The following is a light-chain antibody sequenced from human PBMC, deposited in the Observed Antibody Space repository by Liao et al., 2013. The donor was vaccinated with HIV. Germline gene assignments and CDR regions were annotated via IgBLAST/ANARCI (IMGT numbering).Light chain of an antibody. Sequence: SYELTQPPSVSVSPGQTARITSSGDALPKQYAYWYQQRPGQAPVLVIYKDTERPSWIPERFSGSSSGTTVTLTISGVQAMDEADYYCQAWDSSTPIVFGTGTTVTVL. CDR3: QAWDSSTPIV. V-gene: IGLV3-25*02. J-gene: IGLJ1*01. CDR1: ALPKQY. CDR2: KDT.